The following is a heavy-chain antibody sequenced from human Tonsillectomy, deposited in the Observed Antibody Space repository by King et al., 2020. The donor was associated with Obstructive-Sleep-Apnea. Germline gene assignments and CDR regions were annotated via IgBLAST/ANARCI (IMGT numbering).Heavy chain of an antibody. CDR2: IKSKTDGGTT. CDR3: TTGIRAGIDY. Sequence: VQLVESGGGLVKPGGSLTLSCAASGFTFSNAWMSWVRQAPGKGLEWVGRIKSKTDGGTTDYPAPVKGKFTVSRDDSKNTLYLQMNSLETEDTAVYYCTTGIRAGIDYWGHGTLVTVSS. V-gene: IGHV3-15*01. D-gene: IGHD6-19*01. CDR1: GFTFSNAW. J-gene: IGHJ4*01.